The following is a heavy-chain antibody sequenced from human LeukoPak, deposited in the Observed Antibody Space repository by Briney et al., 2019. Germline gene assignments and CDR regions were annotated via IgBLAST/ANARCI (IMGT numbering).Heavy chain of an antibody. CDR1: GFTFSNYA. V-gene: IGHV3-23*01. CDR3: ARHYVDQYSGSYPYYFDY. J-gene: IGHJ4*02. D-gene: IGHD1-26*01. Sequence: GGSLRLSCAASGFTFSNYAMSWVRQAPGKGLEWVSAISGSGGSTYYADSVKGRFTISRDNSKNTLYLQMNSLRAEDTAVYYCARHYVDQYSGSYPYYFDYWGQGTLVTVSS. CDR2: ISGSGGST.